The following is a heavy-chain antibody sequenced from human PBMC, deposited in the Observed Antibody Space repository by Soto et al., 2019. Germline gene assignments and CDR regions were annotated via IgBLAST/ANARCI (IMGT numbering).Heavy chain of an antibody. V-gene: IGHV1-18*01. D-gene: IGHD2-15*01. J-gene: IGHJ5*02. Sequence: QVQLVQSGAEVKKPGASVKVSCKASGYTFTSYDISWVRQAPGQGLEWMGWISTYNGNTNYAQKLQGRVTMTTDTSTSPAYMELRSLRSDATAVYYWARGFRVAATRWWFDPWGQGTLVTVSS. CDR3: ARGFRVAATRWWFDP. CDR1: GYTFTSYD. CDR2: ISTYNGNT.